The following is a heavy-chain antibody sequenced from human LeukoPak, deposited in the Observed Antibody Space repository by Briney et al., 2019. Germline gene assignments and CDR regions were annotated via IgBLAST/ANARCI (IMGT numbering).Heavy chain of an antibody. Sequence: GGSLRLSCSSSGFTFSDYDMNWVRQAPGKGLEWVSSISYLSSHVYYGDSVKGRFSISRDNAKNSLYLQMNSLGAEDTAIYYCGRAFPPLRTSSAGDLWGQGILVTVSS. V-gene: IGHV3-21*01. CDR1: GFTFSDYD. CDR2: ISYLSSHV. CDR3: GRAFPPLRTSSAGDL. D-gene: IGHD3-16*01. J-gene: IGHJ4*02.